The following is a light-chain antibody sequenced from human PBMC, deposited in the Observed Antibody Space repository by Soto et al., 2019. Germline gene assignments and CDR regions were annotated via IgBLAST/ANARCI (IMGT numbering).Light chain of an antibody. V-gene: IGKV1-39*01. CDR3: LQSYISPLT. CDR2: AAS. CDR1: QRISTY. Sequence: DIEMTQSPSSLSASVGDRVTITCRASQRISTYLNWYQQKPGEAPKLLIYAASSLQSGVPSKFSGSGSGTDFTLTISNLQPEDFATYYCLQSYISPLTFGGGTKVDIK. J-gene: IGKJ4*01.